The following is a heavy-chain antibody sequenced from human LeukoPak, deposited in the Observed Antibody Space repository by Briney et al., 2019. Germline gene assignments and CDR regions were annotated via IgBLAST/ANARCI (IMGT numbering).Heavy chain of an antibody. Sequence: GASVKVSCKASGYTFTSYYMHWVRQAPGQGLEWMGIINPSGGSTSYAQKFQGRVTMTRDTSTSTVYMELSSLRSEDTAVYYCARVFTMTPPNWYFDLWGRGTLVTASS. D-gene: IGHD3-22*01. V-gene: IGHV1-46*01. CDR1: GYTFTSYY. CDR3: ARVFTMTPPNWYFDL. J-gene: IGHJ2*01. CDR2: INPSGGST.